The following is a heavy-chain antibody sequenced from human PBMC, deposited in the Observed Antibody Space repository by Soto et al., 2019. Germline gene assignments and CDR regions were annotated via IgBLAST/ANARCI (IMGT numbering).Heavy chain of an antibody. CDR3: ARIPPGWGGEQLVLDY. J-gene: IGHJ4*02. V-gene: IGHV3-74*01. Sequence: GGFLRLSCAASGFTFSSFWMHWVRQAPGKGLVWVSRINSDGSTTSYADSVKGRFTVSRDNAKNTLYLQMNSLRAEDTAVYYCARIPPGWGGEQLVLDYWGQGTLVTVSS. CDR2: INSDGSTT. CDR1: GFTFSSFW. D-gene: IGHD6-13*01.